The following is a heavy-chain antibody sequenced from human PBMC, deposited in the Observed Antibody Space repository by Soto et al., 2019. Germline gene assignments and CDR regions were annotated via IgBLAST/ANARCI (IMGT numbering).Heavy chain of an antibody. CDR1: GFTVSGNY. Sequence: EVQLVESGGGLIQPGGSLRLSCAASGFTVSGNYMSWVRQAPGKGLEWVSIIYNGGSTSYADSVKGRFTISRDNSKNTRSLQLDDLRVEDTAMYYCVRLPWDYWGQGTLVTVSS. J-gene: IGHJ4*02. CDR3: VRLPWDY. V-gene: IGHV3-53*01. CDR2: IYNGGST.